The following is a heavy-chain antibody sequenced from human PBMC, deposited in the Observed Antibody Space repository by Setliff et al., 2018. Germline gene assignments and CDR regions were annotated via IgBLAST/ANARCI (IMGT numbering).Heavy chain of an antibody. CDR1: GATFSSYG. J-gene: IGHJ6*03. CDR2: TIPMFGST. V-gene: IGHV1-69*05. CDR3: VREGVDTRSSTDYRYYMDV. D-gene: IGHD5-18*01. Sequence: GASVKVSCKASGATFSSYGISWVRQAPGQGLEWMAGTIPMFGSTSYAQKFQGRVTIITDESTTTAYMELSSLGSEDTAVYYCVREGVDTRSSTDYRYYMDVWGKGTTVTVS.